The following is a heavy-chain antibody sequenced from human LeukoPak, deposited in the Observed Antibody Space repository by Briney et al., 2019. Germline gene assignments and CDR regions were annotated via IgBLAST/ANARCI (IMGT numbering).Heavy chain of an antibody. CDR1: GFTVDSNY. CDR2: IYTGGNT. CDR3: ARGDEWGYYDYFDY. Sequence: PGGSLRLSCAASGFTVDSNYLSWVRQAPGKGLEWVSTIYTGGNTYYAASVKGRFTISRDFSKNTVFLHMNSLRAEDTAMYYCARGDEWGYYDYFDYWGQGALVTVSS. J-gene: IGHJ4*02. V-gene: IGHV3-53*01. D-gene: IGHD3-3*01.